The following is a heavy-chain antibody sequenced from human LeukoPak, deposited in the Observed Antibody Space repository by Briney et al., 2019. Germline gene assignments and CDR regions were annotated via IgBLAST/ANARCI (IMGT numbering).Heavy chain of an antibody. V-gene: IGHV3-30-3*01. CDR3: ASRWQLDAFDI. CDR2: IPYDGSNK. CDR1: GFTFSSYA. D-gene: IGHD2-15*01. J-gene: IGHJ3*02. Sequence: GGSLRLSCAASGFTFSSYAMHWVRQAPGKGLEWVAVIPYDGSNKYYADSVKGRFTISRDNSKNTLYLQMNSLRAEDTAVYYCASRWQLDAFDIWGQGTMVTVSS.